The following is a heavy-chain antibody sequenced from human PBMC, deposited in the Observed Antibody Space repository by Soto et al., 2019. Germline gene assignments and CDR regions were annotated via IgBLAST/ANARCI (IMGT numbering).Heavy chain of an antibody. D-gene: IGHD3-10*01. CDR2: INHSGST. CDR1: GGSFSGYY. CDR3: ARGSYYYGSGPGVDY. Sequence: QVQLQQWGAGLLKPSETLSLTCAVYGGSFSGYYWSWIRQPPGKGLEWIGEINHSGSTNYNPSLKTGVSISVDTSKNQFSLKLTSVTAADTAMYYCARGSYYYGSGPGVDYWGQGTLVTVSS. V-gene: IGHV4-34*01. J-gene: IGHJ4*02.